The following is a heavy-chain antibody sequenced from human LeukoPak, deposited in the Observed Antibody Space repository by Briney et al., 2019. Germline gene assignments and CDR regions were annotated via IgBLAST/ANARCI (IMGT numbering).Heavy chain of an antibody. Sequence: PGGSLRLSCAASGFTFSSYAMSWVRQAPGKGLEWVSAISGSGGSTYYADSVRGRFTISRDNSKNTLYLQMNSLRAEDTAVYYCAKALQIDDCSSTSCPERDYYYYMDVWGKGTTVTVSS. CDR3: AKALQIDDCSSTSCPERDYYYYMDV. J-gene: IGHJ6*03. D-gene: IGHD2-2*01. V-gene: IGHV3-23*01. CDR1: GFTFSSYA. CDR2: ISGSGGST.